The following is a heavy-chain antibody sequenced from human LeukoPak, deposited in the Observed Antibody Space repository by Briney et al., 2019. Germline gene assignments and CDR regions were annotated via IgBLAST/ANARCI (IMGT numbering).Heavy chain of an antibody. CDR3: TTEPRYCSGDSCYSSYFDY. V-gene: IGHV3-15*01. CDR2: IKSKTDGGTT. D-gene: IGHD2-15*01. J-gene: IGHJ4*02. Sequence: GGSLRLSCAASGFTFSNAWMNWVRQAPGKGLEWVGRIKSKTDGGTTDYAAPVKGRFTISRDDSKNTLYLQMNSLKTEDTAVYYCTTEPRYCSGDSCYSSYFDYWGQGILVTVSS. CDR1: GFTFSNAW.